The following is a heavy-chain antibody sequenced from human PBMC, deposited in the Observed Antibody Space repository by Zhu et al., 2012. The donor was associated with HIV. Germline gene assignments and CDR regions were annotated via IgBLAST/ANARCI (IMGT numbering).Heavy chain of an antibody. CDR2: IYYSGST. Sequence: QVQLQESGPGLVKPSETLSLTCTVSGGSISSSSYYWGWIRQPPGKGLEWIGTIYYSGSTYYNPSLKSRLTISVDTSKNQFSLRLTSMTAADTAVYYCARHDTGYSSSWYREAHAFDIWGQGAMVTVSS. V-gene: IGHV4-39*01. CDR1: GGSISSSSYY. J-gene: IGHJ3*02. D-gene: IGHD6-13*01. CDR3: ARHDTGYSSSWYREAHAFDI.